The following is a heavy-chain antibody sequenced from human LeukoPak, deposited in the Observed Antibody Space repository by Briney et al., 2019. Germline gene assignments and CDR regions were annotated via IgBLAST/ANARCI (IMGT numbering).Heavy chain of an antibody. CDR3: ARGPPGWVYDITKRGLFDP. D-gene: IGHD3-22*01. Sequence: ASVKVSCKASGYTFSTYYIHWVRQAPGQGLEWMGIINPSGASTMYAQKHQGRVTMTMDTSTSTVYMELSSLRSEDTAMYYCARGPPGWVYDITKRGLFDPWGQGTLVTVSS. CDR2: INPSGAST. J-gene: IGHJ5*02. CDR1: GYTFSTYY. V-gene: IGHV1-46*01.